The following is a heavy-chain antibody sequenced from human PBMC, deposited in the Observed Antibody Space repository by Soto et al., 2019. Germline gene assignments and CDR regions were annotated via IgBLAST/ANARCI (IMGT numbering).Heavy chain of an antibody. CDR3: ATIPTSPAPHRDTFDV. V-gene: IGHV4-31*03. CDR2: IPHSGST. Sequence: QVQLQESGPGLLKPSETLALTCSVSGGSVSSGRYYWSWVRQHPGKGLEWIGYIPHSGSTDYNPALNSRALISMARLQNHFSLTLGSVAAADTAVYYCATIPTSPAPHRDTFDVWGQGTVVTVS. J-gene: IGHJ3*01. CDR1: GGSVSSGRYY.